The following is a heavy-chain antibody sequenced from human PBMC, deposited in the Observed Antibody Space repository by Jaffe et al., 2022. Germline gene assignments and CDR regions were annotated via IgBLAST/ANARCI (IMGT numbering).Heavy chain of an antibody. Sequence: QVQLVQSGAEVKKPGASVKVSCKASGYTFTGYYMHWVRQAPGQGLEWMGRINPNSGGTNYAQKFQGRVTMTRDTSISTAYMELSRLRSDDTAVYYCARAESTPGFLEWPNDAFDIWGQGTMVTVSS. D-gene: IGHD3-3*01. CDR3: ARAESTPGFLEWPNDAFDI. J-gene: IGHJ3*02. V-gene: IGHV1-2*06. CDR2: INPNSGGT. CDR1: GYTFTGYY.